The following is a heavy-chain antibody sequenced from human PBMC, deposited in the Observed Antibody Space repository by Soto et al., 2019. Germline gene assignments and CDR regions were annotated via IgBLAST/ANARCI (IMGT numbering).Heavy chain of an antibody. J-gene: IGHJ5*02. CDR1: GFTFSGSA. CDR2: IRSKVNTYAT. Sequence: EVQLVESGGDLVQPGGSLKVSCAASGFTFSGSAIHWVRQASGKGLEWVGRIRSKVNTYATAYAASVKGRFSISRDDSKITAYLEMNSLKTEDTAVYYCTRFAMDSSSGWFDPWGQGTLVAVSS. D-gene: IGHD6-6*01. CDR3: TRFAMDSSSGWFDP. V-gene: IGHV3-73*02.